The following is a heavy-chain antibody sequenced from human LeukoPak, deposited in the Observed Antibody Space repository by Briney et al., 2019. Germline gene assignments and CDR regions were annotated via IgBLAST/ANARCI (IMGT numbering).Heavy chain of an antibody. Sequence: PGGSLRLSCAASGFTFSSYAMHWVRQAPGKGLEWVALISYHRDITYYADSVKGRFTLSRDNSKTTLFLQLNSLRAEDTAVYYCARDSTYYYDSGSSGPYYFDFWGQGTLVSVSS. CDR2: ISYHRDIT. V-gene: IGHV3-30*01. J-gene: IGHJ4*02. CDR3: ARDSTYYYDSGSSGPYYFDF. CDR1: GFTFSSYA. D-gene: IGHD3-10*01.